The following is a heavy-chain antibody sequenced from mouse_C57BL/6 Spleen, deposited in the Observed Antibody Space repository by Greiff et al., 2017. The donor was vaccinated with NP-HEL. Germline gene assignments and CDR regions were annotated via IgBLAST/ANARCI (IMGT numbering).Heavy chain of an antibody. CDR1: GFTFSSYA. D-gene: IGHD2-4*01. Sequence: EVMLVESGGGLVKPGGSLKLSRAASGFTFSSYAMSWVRQTPEKRLEWVATISDGGSYTYYPDNVKGRFTISRDNAKNNLYLQMSHLKSEDTAMYYCARGEYYDYDVEYFDVWGTGTTVTVSS. J-gene: IGHJ1*03. V-gene: IGHV5-4*03. CDR2: ISDGGSYT. CDR3: ARGEYYDYDVEYFDV.